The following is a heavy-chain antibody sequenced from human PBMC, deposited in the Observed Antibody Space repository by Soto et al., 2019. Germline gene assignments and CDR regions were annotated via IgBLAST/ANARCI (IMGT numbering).Heavy chain of an antibody. CDR2: IDTEGGGT. Sequence: EVQLVESGGGLVQPGGSLRVSCAASGFTFRSHRIHWVRQAPGKGLEWVSRIDTEGGGTSYADSGKGRFTISTDNAENTVYLQMNGLRVEDTAVYYCATVFDVWGQGTLVTVSS. V-gene: IGHV3-74*01. CDR3: ATVFDV. D-gene: IGHD4-17*01. J-gene: IGHJ4*02. CDR1: GFTFRSHR.